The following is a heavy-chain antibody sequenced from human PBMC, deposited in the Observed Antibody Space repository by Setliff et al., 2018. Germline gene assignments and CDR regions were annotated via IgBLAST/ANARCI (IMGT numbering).Heavy chain of an antibody. Sequence: KSSETLSLTCTVSGASISSSSYYWAWIRQPPGRGLEWIGSIYHSGSTYYNPSLRSRVTISVDTSKNQFSLTLSSVTAADTAVYYCARDYTYYDFWSGPSSDAFDIWGQGTMVTVSS. CDR3: ARDYTYYDFWSGPSSDAFDI. V-gene: IGHV4-39*07. D-gene: IGHD3-3*01. CDR1: GASISSSSYY. J-gene: IGHJ3*02. CDR2: IYHSGST.